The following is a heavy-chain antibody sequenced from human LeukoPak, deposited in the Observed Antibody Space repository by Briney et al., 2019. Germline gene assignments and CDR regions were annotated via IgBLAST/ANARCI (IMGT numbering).Heavy chain of an antibody. J-gene: IGHJ4*02. D-gene: IGHD5-18*01. CDR2: ISASGST. CDR3: ARVQGGYSYGFYFDY. V-gene: IGHV4-4*07. Sequence: SETLPLTCSVSGGSISSSYWSWIRQPAGKGLEWIGRISASGSTNYNPSLKSRATLSVDTSKNQFSLKLNSVTAADTAVYYCARVQGGYSYGFYFDYWGQGTLVTVSS. CDR1: GGSISSSY.